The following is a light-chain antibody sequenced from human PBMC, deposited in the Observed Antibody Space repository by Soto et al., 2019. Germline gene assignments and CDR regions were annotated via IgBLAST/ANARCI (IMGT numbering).Light chain of an antibody. CDR2: DAS. CDR3: QQRSNWWT. J-gene: IGKJ1*01. CDR1: QSISSW. Sequence: DIQLNQSPSTLSASVGDRVTLTFRASQSISSWLAWYQQKPGKAPKLLIYDASSLESGVPSRFSGSGSGTDFTLTISSLEPEDFAVYYCQQRSNWWTFGQGTKVDIK. V-gene: IGKV1-5*01.